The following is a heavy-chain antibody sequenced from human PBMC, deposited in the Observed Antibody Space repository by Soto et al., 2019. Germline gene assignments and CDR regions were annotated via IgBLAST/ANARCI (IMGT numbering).Heavy chain of an antibody. Sequence: QVQLQESGPGLVKPSQTLSLTCTVSGGSISSGDYYWSWIRQPPGKGLEWIGYIYYSGSTYYNPSLKSRVTISVDTSKNKFSLKLSSVTAADTAVYYCARINYYDSSGYSYYFDYWGQGTLVTVSS. V-gene: IGHV4-30-4*01. CDR1: GGSISSGDYY. CDR3: ARINYYDSSGYSYYFDY. CDR2: IYYSGST. J-gene: IGHJ4*02. D-gene: IGHD3-22*01.